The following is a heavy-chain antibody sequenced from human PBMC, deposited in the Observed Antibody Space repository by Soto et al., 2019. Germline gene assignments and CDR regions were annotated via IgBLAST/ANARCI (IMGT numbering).Heavy chain of an antibody. J-gene: IGHJ5*02. D-gene: IGHD3-22*01. CDR3: ARDLWESITMTLSAGGPFDP. CDR2: IWYDGSNK. Sequence: QVQLVESGGGVVQPGRFLRLSCAASGFTFSSYGMHWVRQAPGKGLEWVAVIWYDGSNKYYADSVKGRFTISRDNSKNTLYLQMNSLRAEDTAVYYCARDLWESITMTLSAGGPFDPWGQGTLVTVSS. V-gene: IGHV3-33*01. CDR1: GFTFSSYG.